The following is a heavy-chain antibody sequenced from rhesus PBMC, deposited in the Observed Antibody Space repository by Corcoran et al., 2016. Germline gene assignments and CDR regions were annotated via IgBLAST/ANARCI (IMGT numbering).Heavy chain of an antibody. CDR1: GLPFSDYG. CDR2: ISSDGSQK. J-gene: IGHJ4*01. V-gene: IGHV3-54*02. CDR3: TTFSY. Sequence: EVQLVESGGGLVQPGGTLGLSGAASGLPFSDYGMPWFLQAPGKGLECVAVISSDGSQKSNADSVRDRFTISKDNSKNMLYLQMNNLRLEDTAVYFCTTFSYWGQGVQVTVSS.